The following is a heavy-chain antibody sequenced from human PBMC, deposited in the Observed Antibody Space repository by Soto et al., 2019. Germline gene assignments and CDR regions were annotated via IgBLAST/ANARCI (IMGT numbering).Heavy chain of an antibody. CDR1: GFTCSSYE. J-gene: IGHJ4*02. CDR3: ARPRYCSSTSCYRGLDY. Sequence: LRLSCAASGFTCSSYEMNWVRQAPGKGLEWVSYISSSGSTIYYADSVKGRFTISRDNAKNTLYLQMNSLRAEDTAVYYCARPRYCSSTSCYRGLDYWGQGTLVTVSS. D-gene: IGHD2-2*02. V-gene: IGHV3-48*03. CDR2: ISSSGSTI.